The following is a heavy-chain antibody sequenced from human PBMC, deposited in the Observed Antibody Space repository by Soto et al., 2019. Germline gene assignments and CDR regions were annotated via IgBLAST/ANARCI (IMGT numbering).Heavy chain of an antibody. V-gene: IGHV3-9*01. CDR1: GFSFDDYA. CDR2: ISWNSGRI. D-gene: IGHD2-2*01. J-gene: IGHJ6*03. CDR3: AKDIAYCSSTSCPAYYMDV. Sequence: EVQLVESVGGLVQPGRSLRLSRAASGFSFDDYAMHWVRQAPGKGLEWVSGISWNSGRIGYADSVKGRFTISRDNAKNSLYLQMNSLRAEDTALYYCAKDIAYCSSTSCPAYYMDVWGKGTTVTVSS.